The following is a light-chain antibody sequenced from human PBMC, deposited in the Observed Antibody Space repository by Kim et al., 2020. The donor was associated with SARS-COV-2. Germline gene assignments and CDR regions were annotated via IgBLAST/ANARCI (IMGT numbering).Light chain of an antibody. J-gene: IGKJ4*01. CDR1: QNYGSIY. V-gene: IGKV3-20*01. Sequence: EVVLTQSPGTLSLSPGETATLSCTAGQNYGSIYLMWYQQKVGQPPRLLIHGASTRATGIPDRFSGSGSGTDFTLTITGLEPEDFAVYYCQQFGMSPLLTFGGGTKVDIK. CDR3: QQFGMSPLLT. CDR2: GAS.